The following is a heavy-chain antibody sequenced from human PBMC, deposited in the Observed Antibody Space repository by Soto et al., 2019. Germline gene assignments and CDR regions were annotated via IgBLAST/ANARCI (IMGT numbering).Heavy chain of an antibody. J-gene: IGHJ4*02. V-gene: IGHV3-30*18. Sequence: QVQLVESRGGVVQPGRSLRLSCAASGFTFSSYGMHWVRQAPGKGLEWVAVISYDGSNKYYADSVKGRFTISRDNSKNTLYLQMNSLRAEDTAVYYCAKSDLTFHYGLPDYWGQGTLVTVSS. CDR3: AKSDLTFHYGLPDY. CDR2: ISYDGSNK. D-gene: IGHD4-17*01. CDR1: GFTFSSYG.